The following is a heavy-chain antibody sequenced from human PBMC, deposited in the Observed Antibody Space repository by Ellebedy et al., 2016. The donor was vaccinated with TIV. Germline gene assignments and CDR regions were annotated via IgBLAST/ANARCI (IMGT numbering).Heavy chain of an antibody. CDR2: LYPDAKT. CDR3: ARDPGGGGDFGDNWFDP. Sequence: GESLKISCEASGIIVSDYFMNWVRQAPGKGLEWVSVLYPDAKTNYTDSVNGRFIVSRGSSKNTLYFQMNSLTAKDPAFYYCARDPGGGGDFGDNWFDPWGQGTLVTVSS. D-gene: IGHD2-21*01. V-gene: IGHV3-66*01. J-gene: IGHJ5*02. CDR1: GIIVSDYF.